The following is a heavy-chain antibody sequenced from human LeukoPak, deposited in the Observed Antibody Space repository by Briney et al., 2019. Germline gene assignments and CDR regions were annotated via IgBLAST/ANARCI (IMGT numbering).Heavy chain of an antibody. CDR1: GGSISTYY. D-gene: IGHD5-12*01. Sequence: PSETLSLTCTLSGGSISTYYWSWIRQPPGKGLEWIGYIYHSGSTNYNPSLKSRVTISVDTSKNQFSLKLSSVTAADTAVYYCARGGGYASPIGYWGPGALVTVPS. V-gene: IGHV4-59*01. CDR3: ARGGGYASPIGY. J-gene: IGHJ4*02. CDR2: IYHSGST.